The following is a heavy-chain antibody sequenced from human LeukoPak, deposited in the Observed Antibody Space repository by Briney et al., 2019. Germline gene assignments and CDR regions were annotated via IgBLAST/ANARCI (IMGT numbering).Heavy chain of an antibody. CDR2: SRNKANSYTT. J-gene: IGHJ4*02. V-gene: IGHV3-72*01. Sequence: PGGPLRLSCAASGFTFSDHYMVWVRQAPGKGLQWVGRSRNKANSYTTKYAASVKDRFTISRDDSKNSLYLQMNSLKTEDTAVYYCARTGYSYGSDYWGQGTLVTVSS. CDR1: GFTFSDHY. CDR3: ARTGYSYGSDY. D-gene: IGHD5-18*01.